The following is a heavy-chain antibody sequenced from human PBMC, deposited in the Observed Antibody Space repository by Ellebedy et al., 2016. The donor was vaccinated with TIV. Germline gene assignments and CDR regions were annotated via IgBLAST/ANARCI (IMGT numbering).Heavy chain of an antibody. CDR3: ARVPGRSGSYSGLDY. CDR1: GYTFIADY. J-gene: IGHJ4*02. V-gene: IGHV1-2*02. CDR2: INPNTGGT. Sequence: ASVKVSXKASGYTFIADYIHWVRQAPGQGLEWMGWINPNTGGTNSAQRFQGRVTMTRDMSINTVYMELSSLTSDDTALYYCARVPGRSGSYSGLDYWGQGTLVTVSS. D-gene: IGHD1-26*01.